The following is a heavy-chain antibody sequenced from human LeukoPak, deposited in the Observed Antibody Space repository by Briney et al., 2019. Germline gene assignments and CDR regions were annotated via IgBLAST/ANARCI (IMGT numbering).Heavy chain of an antibody. CDR2: IKSKTDGGTT. V-gene: IGHV3-15*01. CDR3: TTDLEYYYGSGSYYNDNY. Sequence: GGSLRLSCAASGFTFSSYAMSWVRQAPGKGLEWVGRIKSKTDGGTTDYAAPVKGRFTISRDDSKNTLYLQMNSLKTEDTAVYYCTTDLEYYYGSGSYYNDNYWGQGTLVTVSS. J-gene: IGHJ4*02. CDR1: GFTFSSYA. D-gene: IGHD3-10*01.